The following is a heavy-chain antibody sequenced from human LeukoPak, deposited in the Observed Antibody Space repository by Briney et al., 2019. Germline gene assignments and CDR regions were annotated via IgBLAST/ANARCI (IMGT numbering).Heavy chain of an antibody. CDR1: GGSFSGYY. D-gene: IGHD6-13*01. Sequence: SETLSLTCAVYGGSFSGYYWSWIRQPPGKGLEWIGEINHSGSTNYNPSLKSRVTISVDTSKNQFSLKLSSVTAADTAVYYCARGRGFSYLGIARRDYYCGMDVWGQGTTVTVSS. J-gene: IGHJ6*02. CDR2: INHSGST. V-gene: IGHV4-34*01. CDR3: ARGRGFSYLGIARRDYYCGMDV.